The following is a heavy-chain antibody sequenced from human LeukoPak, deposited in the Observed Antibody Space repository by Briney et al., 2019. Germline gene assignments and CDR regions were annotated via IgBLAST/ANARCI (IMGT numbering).Heavy chain of an antibody. J-gene: IGHJ4*02. CDR3: ATVDDGEPSYFEY. D-gene: IGHD1-1*01. V-gene: IGHV4-31*03. Sequence: SQTLSLTCTVSGGSINSGGYYWSWIRQHPGKGVEWIGYIYYSGSTYYNPSLKSRVTISVDTSKNQFSLMLSSVTAADTAVYYCATVDDGEPSYFEYWGQGTLVTVSS. CDR2: IYYSGST. CDR1: GGSINSGGYY.